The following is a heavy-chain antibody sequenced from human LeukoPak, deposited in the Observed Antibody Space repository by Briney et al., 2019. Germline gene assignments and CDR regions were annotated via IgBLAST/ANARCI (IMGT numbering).Heavy chain of an antibody. D-gene: IGHD3-16*01. J-gene: IGHJ3*02. Sequence: GESLKISCKGSGYSFSNNWIAWVRQMPGKGLEWMGIIYPGDSDTRYRPSFQGQVTISADKSISTAYLQWSTLKASDTAMCYCARLSSFGAFDIWGQGTMVTVSS. CDR3: ARLSSFGAFDI. CDR2: IYPGDSDT. CDR1: GYSFSNNW. V-gene: IGHV5-51*01.